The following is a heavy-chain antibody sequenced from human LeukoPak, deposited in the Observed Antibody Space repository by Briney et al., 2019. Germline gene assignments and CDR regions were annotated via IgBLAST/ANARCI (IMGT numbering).Heavy chain of an antibody. Sequence: PGGSLRLSCAASGFTFSSYGMYWVRQAPGQGLEWVAVIWYDGGNKYYADSVKGRFTISRDNSRNTLYLQMNSLRAEDTAVYYCARGIGEWELIDYWGQGTLVTVSS. J-gene: IGHJ4*02. D-gene: IGHD1-26*01. CDR2: IWYDGGNK. CDR1: GFTFSSYG. V-gene: IGHV3-33*01. CDR3: ARGIGEWELIDY.